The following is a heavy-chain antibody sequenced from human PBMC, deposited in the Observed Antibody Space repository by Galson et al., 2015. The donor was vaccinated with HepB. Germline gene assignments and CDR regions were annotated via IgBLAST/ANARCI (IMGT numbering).Heavy chain of an antibody. CDR2: ISSSSSYT. V-gene: IGHV3-11*06. D-gene: IGHD1-26*01. Sequence: SLRLSCAASGFTFSDYYMSWIRQAPGKGLEWVSYISSSSSYTNYADSVKGRFTISRDNAKNSLYLQMNSLRVEDTAVYYCAREREGGSYYFDYWGQGTLVTASS. CDR3: AREREGGSYYFDY. J-gene: IGHJ4*02. CDR1: GFTFSDYY.